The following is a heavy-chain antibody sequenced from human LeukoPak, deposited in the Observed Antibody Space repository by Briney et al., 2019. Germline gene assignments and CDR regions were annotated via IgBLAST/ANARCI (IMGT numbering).Heavy chain of an antibody. Sequence: GGSLRLSCAASEFTFSNYWMNWVRQAPGKGLEWVANITQDGSEKYYVDSVKGRFTISRDNAKNSLYLQMNSLRAEDTAVYYCARVTSTAVGRGMDVWGKGTTVTVSS. J-gene: IGHJ6*04. CDR2: ITQDGSEK. CDR1: EFTFSNYW. V-gene: IGHV3-7*03. D-gene: IGHD6-13*01. CDR3: ARVTSTAVGRGMDV.